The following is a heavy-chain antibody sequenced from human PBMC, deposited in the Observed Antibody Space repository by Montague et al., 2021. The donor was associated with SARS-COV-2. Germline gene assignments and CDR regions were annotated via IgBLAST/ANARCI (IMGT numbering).Heavy chain of an antibody. Sequence: SETLSLTCAVYGGSFNNYYCSWIRHAPGKGLEWIGEIDQGGATNYSPSLRRRLILSVDTSKNQFSLKLNAGTAADTAVDVCASGQRQAFSVFGVLAGGPELKCHGLDFWGLGTMVTVS. CDR2: IDQGGAT. V-gene: IGHV4-34*01. CDR3: ASGQRQAFSVFGVLAGGPELKCHGLDF. D-gene: IGHD3-3*01. CDR1: GGSFNNYY. J-gene: IGHJ6*02.